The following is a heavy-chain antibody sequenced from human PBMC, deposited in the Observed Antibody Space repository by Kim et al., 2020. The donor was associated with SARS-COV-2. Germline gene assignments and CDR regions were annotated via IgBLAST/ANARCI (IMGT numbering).Heavy chain of an antibody. Sequence: SETLSLTCTLSGGSTTGVYWTWLRQAPGKGLEWIGYIYYNGNTTYNPSLKRRVSISLDTAQNQFSLKVTSVTAPDTAVYYCSRGAVAAPIRLYHWGHGA. CDR1: GGSTTGVY. CDR2: IYYNGNT. J-gene: IGHJ4*03. D-gene: IGHD6-19*01. CDR3: SRGAVAAPIRLYH. V-gene: IGHV4-59*01.